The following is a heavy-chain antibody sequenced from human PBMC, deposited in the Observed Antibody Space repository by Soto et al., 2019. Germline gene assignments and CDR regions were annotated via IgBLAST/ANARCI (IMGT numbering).Heavy chain of an antibody. J-gene: IGHJ6*01. CDR3: AAVTWIRGMEV. D-gene: IGHD2-2*03. CDR1: VYSVSSNSGA. V-gene: IGHV6-1*01. Sequence: SQSLSLTCVISVYSVSSNSGAWNWIIQSPSRGLEWLGRTYYRSRWSFDYALSLKSRLTIDPDTSKNQFSLHLDSLTPDDTAVYHFAAVTWIRGMEVWGQGTPVSVS. CDR2: TYYRSRWSF.